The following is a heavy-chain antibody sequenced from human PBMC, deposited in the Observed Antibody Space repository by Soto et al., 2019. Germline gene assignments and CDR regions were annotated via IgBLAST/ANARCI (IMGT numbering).Heavy chain of an antibody. CDR3: ARASGLGGVYYYYGMDV. J-gene: IGHJ6*02. D-gene: IGHD3-10*01. Sequence: SVKVSCKASGGTFSSYAISWVRQAPGQGLEWMGGIIPIFGTANYAQKFQGRVTITADESTSTAYMELSSLRSEDTAVYYCARASGLGGVYYYYGMDVWGQRTTVTVSS. V-gene: IGHV1-69*13. CDR1: GGTFSSYA. CDR2: IIPIFGTA.